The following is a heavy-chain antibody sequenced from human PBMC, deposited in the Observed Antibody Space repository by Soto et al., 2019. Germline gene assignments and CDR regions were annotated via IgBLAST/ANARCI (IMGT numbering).Heavy chain of an antibody. CDR1: GGSVSSGSYY. V-gene: IGHV4-61*01. Sequence: QVQLQESGPGLVKPSETLSLTCTVSGGSVSSGSYYWSWIRQPPGKGLEWIGYIYYSGSTNYNPSLQSRVTISVDTSKNQFSLKLSSVTAADTAVYYCAREGAGTYPLPNGMDVWGQGTTVTVSS. D-gene: IGHD6-13*01. CDR2: IYYSGST. CDR3: AREGAGTYPLPNGMDV. J-gene: IGHJ6*02.